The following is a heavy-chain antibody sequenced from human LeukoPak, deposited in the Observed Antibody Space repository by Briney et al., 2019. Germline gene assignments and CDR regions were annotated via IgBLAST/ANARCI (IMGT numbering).Heavy chain of an antibody. CDR3: ARNVAGSFDY. CDR2: IYYSGST. V-gene: IGHV4-59*12. CDR1: GGSISSYY. Sequence: SETLSLTCAVSGGSISSYYWSWIRQPPGKGLEWIGYIYYSGSTNYNPSLKSRVTISVDTSKNQFSLKLSSVTAADTAVYYCARNVAGSFDYWGQGTLVTVSS. D-gene: IGHD1-1*01. J-gene: IGHJ4*02.